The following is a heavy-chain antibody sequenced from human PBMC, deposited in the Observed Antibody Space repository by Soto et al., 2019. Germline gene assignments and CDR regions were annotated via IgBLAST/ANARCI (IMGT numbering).Heavy chain of an antibody. CDR3: AKDLLHYDFWSGYYKGGYFDC. J-gene: IGHJ4*02. CDR1: GFTFSSYA. V-gene: IGHV3-23*01. CDR2: ISGSGGST. D-gene: IGHD3-3*01. Sequence: GGSLRLSCAASGFTFSSYAMSWVRQAPGKGLEWVSAISGSGGSTYYADSVKGRFTISRDNSKNTLYLQMNSLRAEDTAVYYYAKDLLHYDFWSGYYKGGYFDCWGQGTLVTVSS.